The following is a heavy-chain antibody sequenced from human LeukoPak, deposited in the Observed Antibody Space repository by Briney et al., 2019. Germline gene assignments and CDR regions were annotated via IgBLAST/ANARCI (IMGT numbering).Heavy chain of an antibody. CDR2: ISSSGSTI. CDR3: ARSAILTGYQWVPFDY. V-gene: IGHV3-48*03. D-gene: IGHD3-9*01. CDR1: GFTFSSYE. J-gene: IGHJ4*02. Sequence: VGSLRLSCAASGFTFSSYEMNWVRQAPGKGLEWVSYISSSGSTIYYADSVKGRFTISRDNAKDSLYLQMNSLRAEDTAVYYCARSAILTGYQWVPFDYWGQGTLVTVSS.